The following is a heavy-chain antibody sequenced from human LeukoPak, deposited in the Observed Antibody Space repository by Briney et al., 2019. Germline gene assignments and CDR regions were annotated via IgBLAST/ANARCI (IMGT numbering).Heavy chain of an antibody. CDR3: ARGEDYYDSSGYYYFDY. D-gene: IGHD3-22*01. V-gene: IGHV4-59*01. CDR1: GGSISSYY. J-gene: IGHJ4*02. Sequence: ASETLSLTCTVSGGSISSYYWSWIRQRPGKGLEWIGYIYYSGSTNYNPSLKSRVTISVDTSKNQFSLKLSSVTAADTAVYYCARGEDYYDSSGYYYFDYWGQGTLVTVSS. CDR2: IYYSGST.